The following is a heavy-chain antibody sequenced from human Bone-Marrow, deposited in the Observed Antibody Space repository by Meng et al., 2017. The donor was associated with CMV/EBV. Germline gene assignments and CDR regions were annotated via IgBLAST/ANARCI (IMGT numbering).Heavy chain of an antibody. CDR2: ISSSSSYI. V-gene: IGHV3-21*01. J-gene: IGHJ6*02. CDR1: GFTFGSYS. Sequence: GESLKISCAASGFTFGSYSMNWVRQAPGKGLEWVSSISSSSSYIYYADSVKGRFTISRDNAKNSLYLQMNSLRAEDTAVYYCAREYSSSSDGMDVWGQGTTVTGSS. CDR3: AREYSSSSDGMDV. D-gene: IGHD6-6*01.